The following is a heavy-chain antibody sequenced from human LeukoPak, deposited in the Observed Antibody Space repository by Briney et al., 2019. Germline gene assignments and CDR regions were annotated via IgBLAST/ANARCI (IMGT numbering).Heavy chain of an antibody. V-gene: IGHV3-48*04. CDR3: ARAAGDP. J-gene: IGHJ5*02. Sequence: GGSLRLSCAASGFTFSSYAMSWVRQAPGKGLEWVSYMSSSSSTIYYADSVKGRFTISRDNAKNSLYLQMNSLRAEDTAVYYCARAAGDPWGQGTLVTVSS. CDR1: GFTFSSYA. CDR2: MSSSSSTI.